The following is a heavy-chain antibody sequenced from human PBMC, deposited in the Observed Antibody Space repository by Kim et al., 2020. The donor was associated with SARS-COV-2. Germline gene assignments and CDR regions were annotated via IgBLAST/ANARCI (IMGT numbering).Heavy chain of an antibody. CDR3: ARFQHDFWSGFYRFDYYYGMDV. D-gene: IGHD3-3*01. V-gene: IGHV4-59*01. CDR1: GGSISGYY. Sequence: SETLSLTCTVSGGSISGYYWSWIRQPPGKGLEWIGYIYYSGSTNYNPSLKSRVTISVDTSKNQFSLKLSSVTAADTAVYYCARFQHDFWSGFYRFDYYYGMDVWGQGTTVTVSS. J-gene: IGHJ6*02. CDR2: IYYSGST.